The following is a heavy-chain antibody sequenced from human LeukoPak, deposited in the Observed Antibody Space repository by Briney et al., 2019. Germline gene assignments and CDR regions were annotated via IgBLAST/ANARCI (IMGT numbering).Heavy chain of an antibody. CDR1: GFTFSDYD. CDR3: AKDSYGMDV. CDR2: ISYDGNKK. Sequence: GGSLRLSCAGSGFTFSDYDMHWVRQAPGKGLEWVAVISYDGNKKYCADSVKGRFTISRDSSKNTVFLQMDGLSGEDTAVYYCAKDSYGMDVWGQGTTVTVS. D-gene: IGHD3-10*01. J-gene: IGHJ6*02. V-gene: IGHV3-30*18.